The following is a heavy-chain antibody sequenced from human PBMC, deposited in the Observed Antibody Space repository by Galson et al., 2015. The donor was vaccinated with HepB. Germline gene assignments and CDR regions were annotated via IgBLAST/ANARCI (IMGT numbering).Heavy chain of an antibody. J-gene: IGHJ2*01. Sequence: CKVSGYTLTELSMHWVRQAPGKGLEWMGGFDPEDGETIYAQKFQGRVTMTEDTSTDTAYMELSSLRSEDTAVYYCATDRRYYDSSGYPIWYFDLWGRGTLVTVSS. D-gene: IGHD3-22*01. CDR3: ATDRRYYDSSGYPIWYFDL. CDR1: GYTLTELS. CDR2: FDPEDGET. V-gene: IGHV1-24*01.